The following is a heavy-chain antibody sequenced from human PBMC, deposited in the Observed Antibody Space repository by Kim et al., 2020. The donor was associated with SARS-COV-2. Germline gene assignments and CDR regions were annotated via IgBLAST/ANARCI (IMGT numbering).Heavy chain of an antibody. CDR2: ISGSGGST. D-gene: IGHD3-16*02. J-gene: IGHJ4*02. CDR1: GFTFSSYA. V-gene: IGHV3-23*01. CDR3: AKVKYYDYVWGSYPFDY. Sequence: GGSLRLSCAASGFTFSSYAMSWVRQAPGKGLEWVSAISGSGGSTYYADSVKGRFTISRDNSKNTLYLQMNSLRAEDTAVYYCAKVKYYDYVWGSYPFDYWGQGTLVTVSS.